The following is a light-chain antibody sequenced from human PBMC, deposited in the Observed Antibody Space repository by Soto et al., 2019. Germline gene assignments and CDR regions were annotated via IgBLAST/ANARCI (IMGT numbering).Light chain of an antibody. CDR2: EVS. CDR1: SSDVGSYNL. CDR3: CSYAGSSISYV. J-gene: IGLJ1*01. Sequence: QSVLTQPASVSGSPGQSITISCTGTSSDVGSYNLVSWYQQPPGKAPKLMIYEVSKRPSGVSNRFSGSKSGNTASLTISGLQAEDEADYYCCSYAGSSISYVFGTGTKVTVL. V-gene: IGLV2-23*02.